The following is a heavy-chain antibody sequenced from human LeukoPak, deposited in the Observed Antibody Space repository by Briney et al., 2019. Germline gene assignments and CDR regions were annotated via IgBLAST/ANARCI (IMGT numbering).Heavy chain of an antibody. J-gene: IGHJ4*02. CDR3: AREPKWELPRGGY. D-gene: IGHD1-26*01. V-gene: IGHV3-7*01. CDR1: GFTFSNYW. Sequence: GGSLRLSCAASGFTFSNYWMSWVRQAPGKGLEWVANIKQDGSEKYYVDSVKGRFTISRDNAKNSLYLQMNSLRAEDTAVYYCAREPKWELPRGGYWGQGTLVTVSS. CDR2: IKQDGSEK.